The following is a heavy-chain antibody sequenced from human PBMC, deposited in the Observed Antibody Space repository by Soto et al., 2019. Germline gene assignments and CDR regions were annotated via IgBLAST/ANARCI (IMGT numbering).Heavy chain of an antibody. V-gene: IGHV3-15*01. CDR2: IKSKTDGGTT. Sequence: GGSLRLSCAASGFTFSNAWMSWVRQAPGKGLEWVGRIKSKTDGGTTDYAAPVKGRFTISRDDSKNTLYLQMNSLKTEDTAVYYCTTDGREYYDILTGYYLYNWFDPWGQGTLVTVSS. CDR1: GFTFSNAW. D-gene: IGHD3-9*01. J-gene: IGHJ5*02. CDR3: TTDGREYYDILTGYYLYNWFDP.